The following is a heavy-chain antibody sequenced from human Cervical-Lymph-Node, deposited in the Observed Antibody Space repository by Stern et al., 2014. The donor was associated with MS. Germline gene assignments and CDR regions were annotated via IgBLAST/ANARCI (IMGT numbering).Heavy chain of an antibody. V-gene: IGHV4-39*01. CDR2: VYYRGNT. D-gene: IGHD5-18*01. Sequence: QMQLVQSGPGLVKPSDTLSLTCSVSGDSLSSSTFYWGWIRQPPGKGPEWIGSVYYRGNTYYHPSLKSRVTISVVTSKNQFSLRLPSVTAADTAVYYCARHQLGYGYAYLRYWGQGTLVTVSS. CDR3: ARHQLGYGYAYLRY. CDR1: GDSLSSSTFY. J-gene: IGHJ4*02.